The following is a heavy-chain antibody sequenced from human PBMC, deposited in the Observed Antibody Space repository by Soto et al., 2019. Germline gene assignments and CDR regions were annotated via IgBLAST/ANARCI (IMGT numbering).Heavy chain of an antibody. CDR3: VRDTTH. Sequence: PGGSLRLSCAASGFTFRTYLMQGVRQSPGKGLVWVSRIDGDGSNTVYADSVRGRFTTSRDNAKNTLYPQVNSLRAEDTAMYYCVRDTTHWGQGTLVTVSS. J-gene: IGHJ4*02. CDR2: IDGDGSNT. CDR1: GFTFRTYL. D-gene: IGHD2-15*01. V-gene: IGHV3-74*01.